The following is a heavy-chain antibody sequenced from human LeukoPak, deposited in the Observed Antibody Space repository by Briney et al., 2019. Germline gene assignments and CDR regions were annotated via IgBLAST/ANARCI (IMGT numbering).Heavy chain of an antibody. CDR3: ARDPLYYDILTGPHDAFDI. V-gene: IGHV4-59*12. Sequence: PSETLSLTCTVSGGSISGYYWSWIRQPPGKGLEWIGYIYYSGSTNYNPSLKSRVTISVDTSKNQFSLKLSSVTAADTAVYYCARDPLYYDILTGPHDAFDIWGQGTMVTVSS. CDR2: IYYSGST. D-gene: IGHD3-9*01. J-gene: IGHJ3*02. CDR1: GGSISGYY.